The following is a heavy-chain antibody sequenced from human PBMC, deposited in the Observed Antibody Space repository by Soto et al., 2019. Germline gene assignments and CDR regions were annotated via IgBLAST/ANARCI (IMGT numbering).Heavy chain of an antibody. CDR3: ARTSTDYYYYYYMDV. V-gene: IGHV1-8*01. J-gene: IGHJ6*03. Sequence: ASVKVSCNASGYTFTSYDINWVRQATGQGLEWMGWMNPNSGNTGYAQKFQGGVTMTRNTSISTAYMELSSLRSEDTAVYYCARTSTDYYYYYYMDVWGKGTTVTVSS. CDR1: GYTFTSYD. CDR2: MNPNSGNT.